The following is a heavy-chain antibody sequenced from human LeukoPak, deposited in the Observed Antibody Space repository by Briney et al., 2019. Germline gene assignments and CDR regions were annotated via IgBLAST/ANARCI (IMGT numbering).Heavy chain of an antibody. J-gene: IGHJ4*02. Sequence: GGSLRLSCADSEFTFSSYAMHRVRQAPGKGLEWVAVISYDGSNKYYADSVKGRFTISRDNSKNTLYLQMNSLRAEDTAVYYCARDAGDSKEYYFDYWGQGTLVTVSS. V-gene: IGHV3-30-3*01. CDR3: ARDAGDSKEYYFDY. D-gene: IGHD3-22*01. CDR1: EFTFSSYA. CDR2: ISYDGSNK.